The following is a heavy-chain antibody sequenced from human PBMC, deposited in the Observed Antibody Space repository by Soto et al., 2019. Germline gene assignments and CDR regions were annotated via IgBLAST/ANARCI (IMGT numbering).Heavy chain of an antibody. V-gene: IGHV4-34*01. D-gene: IGHD5-18*01. CDR2: INHGGSA. CDR1: GESFSGYH. CDR3: ARGRSTAMVLGY. J-gene: IGHJ4*02. Sequence: ASETLSLTCAVYGESFSGYHWTWIRQPPGKGLEWIGEINHGGSANYNPSLKSRVTISVDTSKNQFSLNLSSVTAADTAVYYCARGRSTAMVLGYWGQGTLVTVSS.